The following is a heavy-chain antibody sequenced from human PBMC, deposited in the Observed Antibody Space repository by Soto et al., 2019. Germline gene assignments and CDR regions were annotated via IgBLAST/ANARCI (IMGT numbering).Heavy chain of an antibody. D-gene: IGHD2-21*02. CDR3: ARDRADCGGDCYSSPYDY. CDR1: GYTFTSYY. J-gene: IGHJ4*02. CDR2: INPSGGST. V-gene: IGHV1-46*01. Sequence: QVQLVQSGAEVKKPGASVKVSCKASGYTFTSYYMHWVRQAPGQGLEWMGIINPSGGSTSYAQKFQGRVTMTRDTSTSTVYMELSSLRSEATAVYYCARDRADCGGDCYSSPYDYWGQGTLVTVSS.